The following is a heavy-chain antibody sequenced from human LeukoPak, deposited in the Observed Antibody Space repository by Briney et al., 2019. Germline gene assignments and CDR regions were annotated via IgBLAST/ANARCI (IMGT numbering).Heavy chain of an antibody. CDR2: INPNSGGT. CDR1: GYTFTGYY. J-gene: IGHJ4*02. D-gene: IGHD3-22*01. CDR3: ARVQYYYDSSGYIHFYFDY. V-gene: IGHV1-2*06. Sequence: ASVKVSRKASGYTFTGYYMHWVRQAPGQGLEWMGRINPNSGGTNYAQKFQGRVTMTRDTSISTAYMELSRLRSDDTAVYYCARVQYYYDSSGYIHFYFDYWGQGTLVTVSS.